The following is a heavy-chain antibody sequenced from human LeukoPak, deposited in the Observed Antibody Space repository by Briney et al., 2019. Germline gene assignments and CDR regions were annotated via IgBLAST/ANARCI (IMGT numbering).Heavy chain of an antibody. Sequence: PSETLSLTCTVSGGSISSGVQYWSWIRQSPGKGLEWIGYIYYSGSTYYNPSLTSRVTISMDRSRNQFSLKLGSVTAADTAVYYCARSRGYSYGCPIGLCIYYFDYWGQGTLVTVSS. CDR3: ARSRGYSYGCPIGLCIYYFDY. J-gene: IGHJ4*02. CDR1: GGSISSGVQY. V-gene: IGHV4-30-4*08. CDR2: IYYSGST. D-gene: IGHD5-18*01.